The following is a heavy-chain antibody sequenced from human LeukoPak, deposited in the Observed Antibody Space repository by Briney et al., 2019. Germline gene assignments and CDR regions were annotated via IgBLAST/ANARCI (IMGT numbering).Heavy chain of an antibody. D-gene: IGHD3-10*01. CDR1: GFTFDDYG. V-gene: IGHV3-20*04. Sequence: PGGSLRLSCAASGFTFDDYGMSWVRQAPGRGLEWVSGINWNGGSTGYADSVKGRFTISRDNAKNSLYLQMNSLRAEDTALYYCASGFGESSYYYYMDVWGKGTTVTVSS. J-gene: IGHJ6*03. CDR2: INWNGGST. CDR3: ASGFGESSYYYYMDV.